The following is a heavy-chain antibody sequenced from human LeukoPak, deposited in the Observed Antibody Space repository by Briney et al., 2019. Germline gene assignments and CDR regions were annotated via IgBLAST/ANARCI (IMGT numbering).Heavy chain of an antibody. J-gene: IGHJ4*02. CDR2: INWNGGST. CDR1: GFTIDDYG. CDR3: ARDLWAVAGVFDY. V-gene: IGHV3-20*04. D-gene: IGHD6-19*01. Sequence: PGGSLRLSCAASGFTIDDYGMSWVRQAPGKGLEWVSGINWNGGSTGYADSVKGRFTISRDNPKNSLYLQMNSLRAEDTALYYCARDLWAVAGVFDYWGQGTLVTVSS.